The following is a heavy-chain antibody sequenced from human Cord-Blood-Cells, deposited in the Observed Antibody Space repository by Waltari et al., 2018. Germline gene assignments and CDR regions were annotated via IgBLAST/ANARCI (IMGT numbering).Heavy chain of an antibody. D-gene: IGHD3-22*01. Sequence: QVQLAQSGAEVRKPWSSVTVSCKASGAAFSSTAISWVRPPAGQGREWMGGIIAIFGTANYAQKFQGRVTITADESTSTAYMELSSLRYEDTAVYYCARGCYYYDSIGYSFDIWGQGTMVTVSS. CDR2: IIAIFGTA. V-gene: IGHV1-69*01. CDR3: ARGCYYYDSIGYSFDI. J-gene: IGHJ3*02. CDR1: GAAFSSTA.